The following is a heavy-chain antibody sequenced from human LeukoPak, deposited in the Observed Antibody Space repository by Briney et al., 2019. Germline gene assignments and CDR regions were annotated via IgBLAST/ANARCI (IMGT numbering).Heavy chain of an antibody. V-gene: IGHV1-8*01. CDR3: ARVLRDCSGGSCSYYFDY. CDR2: MNPNSGNT. Sequence: ASVKVSCKASGYTFTSYDINWVRQATAQGLDWMGWMNPNSGNTGYAQKFQGRVTMTRNTSISTAYMELSSLRSEDTAVYYCARVLRDCSGGSCSYYFDYWGQGTLVTVSS. CDR1: GYTFTSYD. D-gene: IGHD2-15*01. J-gene: IGHJ4*02.